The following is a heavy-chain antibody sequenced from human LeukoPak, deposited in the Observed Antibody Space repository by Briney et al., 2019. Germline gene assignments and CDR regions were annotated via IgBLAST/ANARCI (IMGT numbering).Heavy chain of an antibody. Sequence: GGSLRLSCGASGFIFSSYAMSWVRQAPGKGLEWVSGISDSGSSTNYADSVKGRFTISRDNSKNTLYLQMNSLRAEDTAVYYCATTYGDYELDYWGRGTLVTVSS. CDR2: ISDSGSST. J-gene: IGHJ4*02. CDR3: ATTYGDYELDY. D-gene: IGHD4-17*01. CDR1: GFIFSSYA. V-gene: IGHV3-23*01.